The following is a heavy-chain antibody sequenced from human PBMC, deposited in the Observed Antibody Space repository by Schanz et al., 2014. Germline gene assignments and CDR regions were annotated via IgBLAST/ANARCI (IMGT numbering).Heavy chain of an antibody. Sequence: QVQLVESGGGVVQPGRSLRLSCAASGFTFSDYYMSWIRQAPGKGLEWVAVIRYDGRNKNFVESVKGRFTISRDNSNNTVYLQMNTLRAEDTAVYYCAREDCSATSCYFRYWGQGTLVTVSS. CDR2: IRYDGRNK. V-gene: IGHV3-33*01. CDR1: GFTFSDYY. CDR3: AREDCSATSCYFRY. J-gene: IGHJ4*02. D-gene: IGHD2-21*01.